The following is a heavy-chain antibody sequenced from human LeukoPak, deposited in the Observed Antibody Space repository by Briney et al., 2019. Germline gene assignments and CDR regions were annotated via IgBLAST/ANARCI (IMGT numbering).Heavy chain of an antibody. CDR3: ARDRGAYCGGDCYLVFDY. D-gene: IGHD2-21*02. V-gene: IGHV3-21*01. CDR2: IGGSGAFT. Sequence: GGSLRLSCAASGFTFSSYTMNWVRQAPGKGLEWVSSIGGSGAFTYYADSVKGGFTISRDNAKKTLYLQMSRLTAEDTAVYYCARDRGAYCGGDCYLVFDYGGRETLVTVS. CDR1: GFTFSSYT. J-gene: IGHJ4*01.